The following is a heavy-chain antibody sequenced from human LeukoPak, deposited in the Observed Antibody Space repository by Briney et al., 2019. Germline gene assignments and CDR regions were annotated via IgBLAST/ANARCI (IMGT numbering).Heavy chain of an antibody. CDR1: GFTFSTYA. V-gene: IGHV3-23*01. J-gene: IGHJ4*02. Sequence: PGGSLRLPRVASGFTFSTYAMSWVRQAPGKGLEWVSVISGSGGSTYYADSVKGRFTISRENSKNTLYLQMNSLRAEDTAVYYCARLYSSGWYGYWGQGTLVTVSS. D-gene: IGHD6-19*01. CDR3: ARLYSSGWYGY. CDR2: ISGSGGST.